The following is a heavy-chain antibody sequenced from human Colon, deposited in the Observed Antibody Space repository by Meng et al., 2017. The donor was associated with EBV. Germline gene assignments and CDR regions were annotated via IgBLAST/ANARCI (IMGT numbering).Heavy chain of an antibody. CDR2: IYYSGSR. CDR3: ARVTGKIYYDGSGYPEAFDY. V-gene: IGHV4-30-4*01. Sequence: QVQLDEVAAVVVNSFTPRVLHCTGSCDSSRSDYVYWSWVRQPPGKGTELTGYIYYSGSRYYNPSLKSRVTISVDTSKNQFSLKLSSVTAADTAVYYCARVTGKIYYDGSGYPEAFDYWGQGTLVTVSS. CDR1: CDSSRSDYVY. D-gene: IGHD3-22*01. J-gene: IGHJ4*02.